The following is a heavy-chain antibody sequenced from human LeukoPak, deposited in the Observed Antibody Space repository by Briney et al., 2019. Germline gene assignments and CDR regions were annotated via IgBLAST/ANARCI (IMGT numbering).Heavy chain of an antibody. J-gene: IGHJ4*02. D-gene: IGHD2-15*01. CDR2: INPNSGGT. Sequence: ASVKVSCKASGYTFTGYFMHWVRQAPGQGLEWVGWINPNSGGTNYAQKFQGRVTVTRDTSISTVYMELSRLRSDDTAVYYCARDLGGGSSSDTDYWGQGTLVTVSS. V-gene: IGHV1-2*02. CDR3: ARDLGGGSSSDTDY. CDR1: GYTFTGYF.